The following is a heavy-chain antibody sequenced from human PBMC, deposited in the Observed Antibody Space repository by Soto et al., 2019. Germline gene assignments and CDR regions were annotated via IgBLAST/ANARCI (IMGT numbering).Heavy chain of an antibody. CDR3: AKDPNRPFIAVAAPGGWFDP. D-gene: IGHD6-19*01. J-gene: IGHJ5*02. Sequence: GGSLRLSCAASGFTFSSYGMHWVRQAPGKGLEWVAVISYDGSNKYYADSVKGRFTISRDNSKNTLYLQMNSLRAEDTAVYYCAKDPNRPFIAVAAPGGWFDPWGQGTLVTVSS. V-gene: IGHV3-30*18. CDR1: GFTFSSYG. CDR2: ISYDGSNK.